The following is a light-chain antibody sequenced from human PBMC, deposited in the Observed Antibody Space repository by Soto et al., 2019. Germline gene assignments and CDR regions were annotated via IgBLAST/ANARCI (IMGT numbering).Light chain of an antibody. CDR2: EVS. V-gene: IGLV2-23*02. J-gene: IGLJ1*01. CDR3: SSGADSNTFYF. Sequence: QSALTQPASVSGSPGQSITISCTGTTTDVGSYNLVSWYQQHPDRAPKLMIYEVSRRPSGVSNRFSGSKSGNTASLTISGLQAEDEADYSCSSGADSNTFYFFGPGTKVHVL. CDR1: TTDVGSYNL.